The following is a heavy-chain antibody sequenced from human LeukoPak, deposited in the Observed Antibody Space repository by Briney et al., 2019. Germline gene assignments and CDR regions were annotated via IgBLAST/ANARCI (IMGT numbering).Heavy chain of an antibody. J-gene: IGHJ4*02. D-gene: IGHD4-23*01. CDR3: ARDNGGSSPFDY. V-gene: IGHV3-48*03. CDR1: GFTFNNYE. Sequence: PGGSLRLSCAASGFTFNNYEMHWVRQAPGKGLEWVSYISNSDRTIYYADSVKGRFTISRDNAKNSLYLQMTSLRAEDTAVYYCARDNGGSSPFDYWGQGTLVTVSS. CDR2: ISNSDRTI.